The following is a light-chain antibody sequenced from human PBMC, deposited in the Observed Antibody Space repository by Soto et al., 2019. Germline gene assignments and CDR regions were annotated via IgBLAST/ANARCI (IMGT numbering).Light chain of an antibody. V-gene: IGKV3-15*01. Sequence: EIVMTQSPATLSVSPGERATLSCRASQSVSTNLAWYQQKPGQTPRLLIYGASTRATGIPGRFSGSGSGTEFTLPISSLQSEDLAVYYCQQYNSWPLTFGPGTKVDIK. CDR1: QSVSTN. J-gene: IGKJ3*01. CDR3: QQYNSWPLT. CDR2: GAS.